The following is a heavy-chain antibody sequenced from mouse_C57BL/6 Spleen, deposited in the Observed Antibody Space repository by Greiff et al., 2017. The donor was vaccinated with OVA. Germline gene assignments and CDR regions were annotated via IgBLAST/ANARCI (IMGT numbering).Heavy chain of an antibody. J-gene: IGHJ4*01. CDR3: AGGKAAQATSYAMDY. D-gene: IGHD3-2*02. Sequence: EVQLQESGPGLVKPSQSLSLSCSVTGYSITSGYYWNWIRQFPGNNLEWMGYISYDGSNNYNPSLKNRISITRDTSKNQFFLKLNTVTTEDTATYYCAGGKAAQATSYAMDYWGQGTSVTVSS. CDR1: GYSITSGYY. CDR2: ISYDGSN. V-gene: IGHV3-6*01.